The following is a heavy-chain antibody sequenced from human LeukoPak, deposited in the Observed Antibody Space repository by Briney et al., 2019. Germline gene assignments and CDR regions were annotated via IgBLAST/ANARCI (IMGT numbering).Heavy chain of an antibody. D-gene: IGHD2-2*01. CDR3: ARDDAELGDAFDI. J-gene: IGHJ3*02. CDR2: ISAYNGNT. CDR1: GYTFTSYG. Sequence: ASAKVSCKASGYTFTSYGISWVRQAPVQGSEWMGWISAYNGNTNYAQKPQGRVTMNTDTSTSTAYLELRSQRSADTAVYYCARDDAELGDAFDIWGQGTMVTVSS. V-gene: IGHV1-18*01.